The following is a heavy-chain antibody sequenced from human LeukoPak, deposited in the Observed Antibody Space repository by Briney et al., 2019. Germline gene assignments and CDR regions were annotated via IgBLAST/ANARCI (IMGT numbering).Heavy chain of an antibody. CDR3: AREIYYDSSGYDIGIHYFDY. J-gene: IGHJ4*02. V-gene: IGHV4-61*02. CDR1: GGSISGGSYY. D-gene: IGHD3-22*01. CDR2: IYTSGST. Sequence: PSQTLSLTCTVSGGSISGGSYYWSWIRQPAGKGLEWIGRIYTSGSTNYNPSLKSRVTISVDTSKNQFSLKLSSATAADTAVYYCAREIYYDSSGYDIGIHYFDYWGQGTLVTVSS.